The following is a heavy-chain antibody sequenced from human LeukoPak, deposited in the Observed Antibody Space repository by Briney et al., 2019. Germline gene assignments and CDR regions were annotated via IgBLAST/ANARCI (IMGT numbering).Heavy chain of an antibody. CDR2: GFYSGSA. Sequence: SETLSLTCTVSGGSISGSSYYWAWVRQPPGKGLEWVGSGFYSGSAYSNPSLKSRVTISVDTSRNQFPLNLSSVTAADTAVYYCARLRGAMTPVTSDFDYWGQGTLVTVSS. D-gene: IGHD4-17*01. V-gene: IGHV4-39*01. CDR3: ARLRGAMTPVTSDFDY. J-gene: IGHJ4*02. CDR1: GGSISGSSYY.